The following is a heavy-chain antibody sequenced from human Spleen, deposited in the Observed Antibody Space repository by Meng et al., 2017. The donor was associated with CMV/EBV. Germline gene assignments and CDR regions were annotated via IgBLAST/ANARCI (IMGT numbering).Heavy chain of an antibody. D-gene: IGHD1-1*01. CDR2: ISSSGSIT. CDR3: ARDRETGIDY. Sequence: GGSLRLSCAASGFTFSDYYMTWIRQAPGKGLEWVSYISSSGSITKYLDSVKGRFTISRDNAKNSLFLQMNSLRVEDTAVYYCARDRETGIDYWGQGTLVTVSS. CDR1: GFTFSDYY. J-gene: IGHJ4*02. V-gene: IGHV3-11*04.